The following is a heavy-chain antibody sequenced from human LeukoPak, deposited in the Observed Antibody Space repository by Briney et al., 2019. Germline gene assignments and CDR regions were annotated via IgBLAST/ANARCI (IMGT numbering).Heavy chain of an antibody. CDR3: ARVSITGTTLVDP. J-gene: IGHJ5*02. V-gene: IGHV4-4*02. D-gene: IGHD1-20*01. CDR2: IFHGGST. Sequence: SATLSPTCAVSGDSISSNNWWSWVRQPPGKGLEWIGEIFHGGSTNYNPSFKSRVTISVDKSKNQFSLKLSSVTAADTAVYYCARVSITGTTLVDPWGQGTLVTVSS. CDR1: GDSISSNNW.